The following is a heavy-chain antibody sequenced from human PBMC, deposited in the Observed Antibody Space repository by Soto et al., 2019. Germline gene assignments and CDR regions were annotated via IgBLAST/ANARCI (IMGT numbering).Heavy chain of an antibody. J-gene: IGHJ4*02. V-gene: IGHV3-30*03. CDR1: GFTFSSYG. CDR3: ARARGYWIDY. Sequence: QVQLVESGGGVVQPGRSLRLSCAASGFTFSSYGMHWVRQAPGKGLEWVAGISYDGSNKYYADSVKGRFTISRDNSKNTLYLQMNSLRAEDTAVYYCARARGYWIDYWGQGTLVTVSS. CDR2: ISYDGSNK. D-gene: IGHD2-15*01.